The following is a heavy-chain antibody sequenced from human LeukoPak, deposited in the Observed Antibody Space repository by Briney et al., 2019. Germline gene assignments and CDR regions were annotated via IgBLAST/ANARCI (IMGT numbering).Heavy chain of an antibody. CDR3: ATASKESSGYFKYFVH. CDR1: GGSFSGYY. V-gene: IGHV4-34*09. CDR2: IYHSGST. D-gene: IGHD3-22*01. Sequence: SETLSLTCAVYGGSFSGYYWNWIRQHPGKGLEWIGYIYHSGSTYYNPSLKSRVSISGDTSKNEFSLTLNSVTAADTAVYYCATASKESSGYFKYFVHWGQGSLVTVSS. J-gene: IGHJ4*02.